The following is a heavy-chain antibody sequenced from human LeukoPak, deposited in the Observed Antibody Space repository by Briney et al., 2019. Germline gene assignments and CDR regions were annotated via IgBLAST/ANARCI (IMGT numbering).Heavy chain of an antibody. CDR1: GYTFTGYY. CDR2: INPNSGGT. V-gene: IGHV1-2*02. J-gene: IGHJ3*02. Sequence: ASVKVSCKASGYTFTGYYMHWVRQAPGQGLEWMGWINPNSGGTNYAQKFQGRVTMTRDTSISTAYMELSRLRSDDTAVYYCARDPYDYVWGSYRFHDAFDIWGQGTMVTVSP. D-gene: IGHD3-16*02. CDR3: ARDPYDYVWGSYRFHDAFDI.